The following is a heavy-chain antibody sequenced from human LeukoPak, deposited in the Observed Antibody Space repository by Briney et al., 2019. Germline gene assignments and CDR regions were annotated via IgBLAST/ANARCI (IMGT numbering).Heavy chain of an antibody. D-gene: IGHD3-16*01. Sequence: SQTLSPTCAVSGGSISSGGYSWSWIRQPPGKGLEWIGYIYYSGSANYNPSLKSRVTISVDTSKKQFSLKLSSVTAADTAVYYFARVGSDGDYVLGYFDYWGQGTLVTVSS. CDR2: IYYSGSA. V-gene: IGHV4-30-4*07. CDR3: ARVGSDGDYVLGYFDY. CDR1: GGSISSGGYS. J-gene: IGHJ4*02.